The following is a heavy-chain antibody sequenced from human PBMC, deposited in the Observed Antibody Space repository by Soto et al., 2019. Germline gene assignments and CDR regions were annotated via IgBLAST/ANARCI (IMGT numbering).Heavy chain of an antibody. Sequence: GESLKISCKGSGYSFTNYWIGWVRQMPGKGLEWMGIIYPGDSDTRYSPSFQGRVTISADKSISTAYLQWSSLKASDTAMYYCARRSPDGAGNFDYWGQGTLVTVSS. CDR1: GYSFTNYW. V-gene: IGHV5-51*01. CDR3: ARRSPDGAGNFDY. CDR2: IYPGDSDT. J-gene: IGHJ4*02. D-gene: IGHD3-16*01.